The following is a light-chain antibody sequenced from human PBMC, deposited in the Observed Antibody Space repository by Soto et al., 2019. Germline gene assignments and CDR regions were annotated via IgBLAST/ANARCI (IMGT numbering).Light chain of an antibody. V-gene: IGKV3-20*01. CDR1: QSVSSCY. CDR3: QHYGTASL. J-gene: IGKJ3*01. CDR2: DAS. Sequence: EIVLTQSPGTLSFSPGERATLSCRASQSVSSCYLAWYQQKPGQAPRLLIYDASRATGIPDWFSGSGSGTDFTLTITSLEPEVVAVYYCQHYGTASLFGPGTKVDI.